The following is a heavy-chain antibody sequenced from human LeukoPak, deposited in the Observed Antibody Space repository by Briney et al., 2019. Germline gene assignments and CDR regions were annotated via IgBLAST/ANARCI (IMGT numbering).Heavy chain of an antibody. CDR1: GFTFSNYW. V-gene: IGHV3-74*01. D-gene: IGHD6-19*01. Sequence: GGSLRLSCAASGFTFSNYWMHWVRQAPGKGLVWVSRIYRDGTGTVYAGSVKGRFTISRDNAKNTLYLQMNSLRAEDTAVYYCAKDGTSIAVAGDFDYWGQGTLVTVSS. CDR3: AKDGTSIAVAGDFDY. CDR2: IYRDGTGT. J-gene: IGHJ4*02.